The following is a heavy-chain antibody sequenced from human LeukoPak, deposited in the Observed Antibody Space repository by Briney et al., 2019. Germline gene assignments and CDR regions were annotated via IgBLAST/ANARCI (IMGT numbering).Heavy chain of an antibody. CDR3: AKLNGAAARADDY. D-gene: IGHD6-13*01. J-gene: IGHJ4*02. V-gene: IGHV3-30*18. CDR1: GFTFSSYG. CDR2: ISYDGSNK. Sequence: GGSLRLSCAASGFTFSSYGMHWVRQAPGKGLEWVAVISYDGSNKYYADSVKGRFTISRDNSKNTLYLQMNGLRAEDTAVYYCAKLNGAAARADDYWGQGTLVTVSS.